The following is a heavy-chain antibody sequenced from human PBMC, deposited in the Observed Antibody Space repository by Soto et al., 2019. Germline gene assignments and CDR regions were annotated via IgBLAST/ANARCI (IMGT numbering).Heavy chain of an antibody. V-gene: IGHV4-59*08. D-gene: IGHD2-15*01. CDR3: ARRGYCSTGNCYSEDYYSYMAV. CDR1: GGSISSYY. CDR2: IYYSGST. J-gene: IGHJ6*03. Sequence: SETLSLTCTVSGGSISSYYWSWIRQPPGKGLEWIGYIYYSGSTNYNPSLKSRVTISVDTSKNQFSLNLSSVTAADTAVYYCARRGYCSTGNCYSEDYYSYMAVWGKGTTVTVSS.